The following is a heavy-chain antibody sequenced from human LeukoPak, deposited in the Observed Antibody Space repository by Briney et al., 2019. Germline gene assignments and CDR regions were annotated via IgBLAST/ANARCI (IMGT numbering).Heavy chain of an antibody. Sequence: SETLSLTCAVSGGSISSNNWWIWFRQSPEKGLEWVGEIYHDGSTNYNPSLKSRVTISMDKSKNQLSLKLNFVTAADTAVYYCARDRGGYTYSHDYWGQGTLVTVSS. J-gene: IGHJ4*02. CDR2: IYHDGST. D-gene: IGHD5-18*01. CDR3: ARDRGGYTYSHDY. CDR1: GGSISSNNW. V-gene: IGHV4-4*02.